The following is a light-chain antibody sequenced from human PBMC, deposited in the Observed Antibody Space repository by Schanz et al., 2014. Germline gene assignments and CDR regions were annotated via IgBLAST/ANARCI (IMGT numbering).Light chain of an antibody. J-gene: IGLJ3*02. Sequence: QSALTQPASVSGSPGQSITISCTGTSSDVGGYNYVSWYQQHPGKAPKLMIYEVTKRPSGVPDRFSGSKSGNTASLTISGLQAEDEADYYCSSYAGSNNLCVFGGGTKVTVL. CDR1: SSDVGGYNY. V-gene: IGLV2-8*01. CDR3: SSYAGSNNLCV. CDR2: EVT.